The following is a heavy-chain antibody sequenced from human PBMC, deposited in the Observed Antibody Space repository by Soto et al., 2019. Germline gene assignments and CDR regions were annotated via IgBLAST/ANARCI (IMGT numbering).Heavy chain of an antibody. CDR1: GGSISSSNW. D-gene: IGHD3-22*01. CDR3: ARAGSKYYYDSSGYHDY. CDR2: IYHSGST. V-gene: IGHV4-4*02. J-gene: IGHJ4*02. Sequence: PSETLSLTCAVSGGSISSSNWWSWVRQPPGKGLEWIGEIYHSGSTNYNPSLKSRVTISVDKSKNQFSLKLSSVTAADTAVYYCARAGSKYYYDSSGYHDYWGQGTLVTVSS.